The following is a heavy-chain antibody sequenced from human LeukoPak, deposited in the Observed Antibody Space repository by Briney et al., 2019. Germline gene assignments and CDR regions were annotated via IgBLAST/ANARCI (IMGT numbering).Heavy chain of an antibody. CDR3: ARHGGSYSFDY. CDR1: GGSISSYY. D-gene: IGHD1-26*01. Sequence: SETLSLTCTVSGGSISSYYWSWIRQPPGKGLEWIGYLYYSGNTIYNPSLKSRLTISVDTSKNQFSLKLSSVTAADTAVYYCARHGGSYSFDYWGQGTLVTVSS. J-gene: IGHJ4*02. V-gene: IGHV4-59*08. CDR2: LYYSGNT.